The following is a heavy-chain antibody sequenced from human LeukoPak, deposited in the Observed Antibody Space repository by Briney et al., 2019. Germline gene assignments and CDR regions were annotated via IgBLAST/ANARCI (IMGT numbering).Heavy chain of an antibody. CDR1: GFTFSTYA. CDR3: AKDFSTVDYYYYGMDV. D-gene: IGHD2/OR15-2a*01. J-gene: IGHJ6*02. Sequence: GGSLRLSCAASGFTFSTYAMNWVRQAPGKGLEWGSTIGSSGSSTYYADSVRGRFTISRDNSKNTLYLQVSSLTAEDTAVYYCAKDFSTVDYYYYGMDVWGQGTTVTVSS. CDR2: IGSSGSST. V-gene: IGHV3-23*01.